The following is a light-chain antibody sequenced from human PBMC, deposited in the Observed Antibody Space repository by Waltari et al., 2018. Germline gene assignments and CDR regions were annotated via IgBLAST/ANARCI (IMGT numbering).Light chain of an antibody. V-gene: IGLV3-21*02. J-gene: IGLJ2*01. CDR3: QVWDSRSDHVV. CDR1: DIGYKS. CDR2: GNS. Sequence: SYVLTQPPSVSVAPGQTARITCEGTDIGYKSVHWYHQRPGQAPVPVRHGNSDRPSGIPARIAGSNSGNMATLSSSRVEAGDEADYYCQVWDSRSDHVVFGGGTKLTVL.